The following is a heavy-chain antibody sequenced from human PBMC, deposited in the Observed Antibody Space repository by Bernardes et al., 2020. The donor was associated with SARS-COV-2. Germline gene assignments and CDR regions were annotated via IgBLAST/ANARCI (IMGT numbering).Heavy chain of an antibody. J-gene: IGHJ4*02. CDR1: GFTFSSYW. Sequence: GGSLRLSCAASGFTFSSYWKHWVRQAPGKGLGWVSRINSDGSSTSYADSVKGRFTISRDNAKNTLYLQMNSLRAEDTAVYYCAIIAAAGIDYWGPGTLVTVSS. V-gene: IGHV3-74*01. D-gene: IGHD6-13*01. CDR2: INSDGSST. CDR3: AIIAAAGIDY.